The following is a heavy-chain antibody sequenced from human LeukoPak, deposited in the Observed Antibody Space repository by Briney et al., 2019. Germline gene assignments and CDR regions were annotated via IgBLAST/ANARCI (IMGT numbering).Heavy chain of an antibody. CDR3: ARHVTISPDHYYYGMDV. J-gene: IGHJ6*02. V-gene: IGHV4-59*08. CDR1: GGSIRSYY. CDR2: IYYSGST. D-gene: IGHD3-9*01. Sequence: DPSETLSLTCTVSGGSIRSYYWSWIRQPPGKGLEWIGYIYYSGSTNYNPSLKSRVTISVDMSKNQFSLKLSSVTAADTAVYYCARHVTISPDHYYYGMDVWGQGTTVTVSS.